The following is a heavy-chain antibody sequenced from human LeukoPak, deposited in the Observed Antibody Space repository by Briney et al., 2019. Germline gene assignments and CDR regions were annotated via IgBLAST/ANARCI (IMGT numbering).Heavy chain of an antibody. J-gene: IGHJ4*02. CDR3: ARERDQGYSSSQAFDY. D-gene: IGHD6-13*01. V-gene: IGHV4-4*07. Sequence: SETQSLTCTVSGGSISSYYWSWIRQPAGKGLEWIGRIYTSGSTNYNPSLKSRVTMSVDTSKNQFSLKLSSVTAADTAVYYCARERDQGYSSSQAFDYWGQGTLVTVSS. CDR1: GGSISSYY. CDR2: IYTSGST.